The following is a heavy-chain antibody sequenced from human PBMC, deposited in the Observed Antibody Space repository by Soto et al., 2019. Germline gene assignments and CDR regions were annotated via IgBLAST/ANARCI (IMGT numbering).Heavy chain of an antibody. D-gene: IGHD1-1*01. CDR3: VRDGYPAWVYGVDV. J-gene: IGHJ6*02. V-gene: IGHV1-3*01. CDR1: GYTFTSYA. CDR2: INAGNGNT. Sequence: GASVKVSCKASGYTFTSYAMHWVRQAPGQRLEWMGWINAGNGNTKYSQKFQGRFTISRDNARNTLSLQMNSLRAEDTAVYYCVRDGYPAWVYGVDVWGQGTTVTVSS.